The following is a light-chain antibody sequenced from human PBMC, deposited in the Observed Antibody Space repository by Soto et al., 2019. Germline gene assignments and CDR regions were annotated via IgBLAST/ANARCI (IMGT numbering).Light chain of an antibody. Sequence: DSQMTQSPSSLSASVGDRVTITCRASQSISSYLNWYPQKPGKAPKLLIYTASSLQSGVPSRFSGSGSGTDFTLTISSLQPEDFATYYCQQSYSTPKTFGQGPNVEIK. CDR1: QSISSY. V-gene: IGKV1-39*01. CDR2: TAS. J-gene: IGKJ1*01. CDR3: QQSYSTPKT.